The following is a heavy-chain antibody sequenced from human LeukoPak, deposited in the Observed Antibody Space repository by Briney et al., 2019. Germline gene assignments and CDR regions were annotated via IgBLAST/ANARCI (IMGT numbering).Heavy chain of an antibody. D-gene: IGHD3-22*01. CDR2: INPNSGGT. CDR3: ARAAMTVVVTDFDY. V-gene: IGHV1-2*02. Sequence: ASVKVSCKASGYTFTGYYMHWVRQAPRQGLEWMGWINPNSGGTNYAQKFQGRVTMTRDTSISTAYMELSRLRADDTAVYYCARAAMTVVVTDFDYWGQGTLVTVSS. CDR1: GYTFTGYY. J-gene: IGHJ4*02.